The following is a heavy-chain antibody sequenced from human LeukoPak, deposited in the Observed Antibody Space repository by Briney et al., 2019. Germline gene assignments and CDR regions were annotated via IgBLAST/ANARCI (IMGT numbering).Heavy chain of an antibody. CDR1: GYTFTGYY. J-gene: IGHJ4*02. V-gene: IGHV1-2*02. D-gene: IGHD3-9*01. CDR3: ARDLGYFDSGVFDY. CDR2: INPNSGGT. Sequence: GASVKVSCKASGYTFTGYYMHWVRQAPGQGLEWMGWINPNSGGTNYAQKFQGRVTMTRDTSISTAYMELSRLRSDDTAVYYCARDLGYFDSGVFDYWGQGTLVTVSS.